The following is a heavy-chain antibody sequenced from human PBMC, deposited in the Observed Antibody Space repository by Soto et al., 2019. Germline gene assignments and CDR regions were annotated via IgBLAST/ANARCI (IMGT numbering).Heavy chain of an antibody. CDR2: ISYSGST. CDR3: ARLGFYYDSSGDFDF. D-gene: IGHD3-22*01. Sequence: QLQLQESGPGLVKPSETLSLICNVSGVSISSYFWSWIRQPPGRGLEWIGYISYSGSTYDSPSLKSRVTISVDTSKNQFSLKLRSVTAADTAVYYCARLGFYYDSSGDFDFWGRGALVTVSS. J-gene: IGHJ4*02. CDR1: GVSISSYF. V-gene: IGHV4-59*01.